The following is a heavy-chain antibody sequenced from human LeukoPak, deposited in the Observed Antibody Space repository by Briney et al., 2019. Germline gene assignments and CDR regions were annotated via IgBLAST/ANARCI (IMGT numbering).Heavy chain of an antibody. D-gene: IGHD4-17*01. CDR2: ISGSGGST. Sequence: HPGGSLRLSCAASGFTFSSYAMSWVRQAPGKGLEWVSAISGSGGSTYYADSVKGRFTISRDNSKNTLYLQMNSLRAEDTAVYYCAKDFQRGDYGVPHPWGQGTLVTVSS. V-gene: IGHV3-23*01. CDR3: AKDFQRGDYGVPHP. CDR1: GFTFSSYA. J-gene: IGHJ5*02.